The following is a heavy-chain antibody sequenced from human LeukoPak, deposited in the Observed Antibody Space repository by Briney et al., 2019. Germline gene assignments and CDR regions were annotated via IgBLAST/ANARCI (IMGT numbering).Heavy chain of an antibody. CDR3: ARVTHLYSYGFDY. J-gene: IGHJ4*02. CDR2: IIPIFGTA. V-gene: IGHV1-69*05. D-gene: IGHD5-18*01. Sequence: SVKVSCKASGGTFSSYAISWVRQAPGQGLEWMGGIIPIFGTANYAQKFQGRVTITTDESTSTAYMELSSLRSEDTAVYYYARVTHLYSYGFDYWGQGTLVTVSS. CDR1: GGTFSSYA.